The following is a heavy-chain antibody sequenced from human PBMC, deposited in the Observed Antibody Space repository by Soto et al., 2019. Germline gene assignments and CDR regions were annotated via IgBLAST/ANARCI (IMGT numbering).Heavy chain of an antibody. V-gene: IGHV4-39*06. CDR2: IYYSGST. J-gene: IGHJ4*02. CDR1: GGSISSSSYY. Sequence: SETLSLTCTVSGGSISSSSYYWGWIRQPPGKGLEWIGSIYYSGSTYYNPSLKSRVTISVDTSKNQFPLKLSSVTAADTAVYYCASDIVVVPAARGYYFDYWGQGTLVTVSS. CDR3: ASDIVVVPAARGYYFDY. D-gene: IGHD2-2*01.